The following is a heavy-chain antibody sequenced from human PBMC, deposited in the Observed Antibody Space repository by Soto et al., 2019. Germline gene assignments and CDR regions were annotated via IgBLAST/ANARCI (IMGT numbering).Heavy chain of an antibody. CDR3: ARNRGRAARPFWLYGMDV. Sequence: ASVKVSCKASGGAFSSYAISWVRQAPGQGLEWMGGIIPIFGTANYAQKFQGRVTITADESTSTAYMELSSLRSEDTAVYYCARNRGRAARPFWLYGMDVWGQGTTVTVSS. D-gene: IGHD6-6*01. CDR1: GGAFSSYA. V-gene: IGHV1-69*13. CDR2: IIPIFGTA. J-gene: IGHJ6*02.